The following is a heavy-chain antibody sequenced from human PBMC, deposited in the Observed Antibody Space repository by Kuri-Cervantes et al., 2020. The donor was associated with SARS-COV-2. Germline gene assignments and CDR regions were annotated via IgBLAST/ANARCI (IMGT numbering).Heavy chain of an antibody. CDR3: ARDRVGVHDC. Sequence: GESLKISCAASGFTFSSFAIHWVRQAPGKGLEWVAIISYDGNNTYYADSVKGRFTISRDNSRNTLYLQMNSLRTEDTAIYYCARDRVGVHDCWGQGTLVTVSS. CDR2: ISYDGNNT. D-gene: IGHD2-21*01. CDR1: GFTFSSFA. V-gene: IGHV3-30-3*01. J-gene: IGHJ4*02.